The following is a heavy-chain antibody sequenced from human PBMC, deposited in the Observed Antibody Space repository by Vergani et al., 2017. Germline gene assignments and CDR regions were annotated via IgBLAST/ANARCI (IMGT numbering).Heavy chain of an antibody. CDR1: GFTFSSYG. CDR3: ARAAQLSRARGFYYYYMDV. CDR2: IWYDGSNK. V-gene: IGHV3-33*01. Sequence: QVQLVESGGGVVQPGRSLRLSCAASGFTFSSYGMHWVRQAPGKGLEWVAVIWYDGSNKYYADSVKGRFTISRDNSKNTLYLQMNSLRAEDTAVYYCARAAQLSRARGFYYYYMDVWGKGTTVTVSS. D-gene: IGHD6-13*01. J-gene: IGHJ6*03.